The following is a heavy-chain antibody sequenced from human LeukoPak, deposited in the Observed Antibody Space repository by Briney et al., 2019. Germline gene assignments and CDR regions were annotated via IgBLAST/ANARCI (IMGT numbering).Heavy chain of an antibody. CDR1: GFTFSSYG. J-gene: IGHJ4*02. V-gene: IGHV3-30*18. CDR2: ISYDGSNK. D-gene: IGHD3-10*01. CDR3: AKGTGIRDPFDY. Sequence: GGSLRLSCAASGFTFSSYGMHWVRQAPGKGLEWVAVISYDGSNKYYADSVKGRFTISRDNSKNTLYLQMNSLRAEDTAVYYCAKGTGIRDPFDYRGQGTLVTVSS.